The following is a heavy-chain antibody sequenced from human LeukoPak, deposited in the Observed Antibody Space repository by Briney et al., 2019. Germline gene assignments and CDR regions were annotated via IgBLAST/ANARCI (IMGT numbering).Heavy chain of an antibody. V-gene: IGHV3-30*04. CDR1: GFTFSSYA. J-gene: IGHJ6*02. CDR2: ISYDGSNK. D-gene: IGHD6-19*01. Sequence: RPGGSLRLSCAASGFTFSSYAMHWVRQAPGKGLEWVAVISYDGSNKYYADSVKGRFTISRDNSKNTLYLQMNSLRAEDTAVYYCARDGRVWQWLALNGMDVWGQGTTVTVSS. CDR3: ARDGRVWQWLALNGMDV.